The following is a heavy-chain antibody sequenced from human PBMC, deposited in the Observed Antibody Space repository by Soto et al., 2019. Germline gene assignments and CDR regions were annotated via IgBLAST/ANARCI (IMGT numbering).Heavy chain of an antibody. Sequence: SQTLSLTCAISGDSVSSNSAAWNWIRQSPSRGLEWLGRTYYRSKWYNDYAVSVKSRITINPDTSKNQFSLQLNSVTPEDTAVYYCAREGRVRIQLWSRNTWFDPWGQGNLVTVSS. V-gene: IGHV6-1*01. CDR1: GDSVSSNSAA. J-gene: IGHJ5*02. D-gene: IGHD5-18*01. CDR2: TYYRSKWYN. CDR3: AREGRVRIQLWSRNTWFDP.